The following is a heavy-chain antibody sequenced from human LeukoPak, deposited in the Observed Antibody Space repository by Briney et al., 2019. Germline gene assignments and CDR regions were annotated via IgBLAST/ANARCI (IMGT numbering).Heavy chain of an antibody. CDR3: ARDKYGDYYFDY. CDR2: ISSSSSNI. J-gene: IGHJ4*02. V-gene: IGHV3-21*01. D-gene: IGHD4-17*01. Sequence: PGGSLRLSCAASGFTFTTHTMNWVRQAPGKGLEWVSSISSSSSNIYYADSVKGRFTISRDNAKNSLYLQMNSLRAEDTAVYYCARDKYGDYYFDYWGQGALVTVSS. CDR1: GFTFTTHT.